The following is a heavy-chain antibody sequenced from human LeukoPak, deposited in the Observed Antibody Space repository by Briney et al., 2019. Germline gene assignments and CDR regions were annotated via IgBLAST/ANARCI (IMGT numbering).Heavy chain of an antibody. CDR2: INPNSGGT. Sequence: ASVKVSCKASGYTFTSYAMHWVRQAPGQGLEWMGWINPNSGGTNYAQKFQGRVTMTRDTSISTAYMELSRLRSDDTAVYYWARAESGIAVAGTDYWGQGTLVTVSS. V-gene: IGHV1-2*02. CDR1: GYTFTSYA. D-gene: IGHD6-19*01. J-gene: IGHJ4*02. CDR3: ARAESGIAVAGTDY.